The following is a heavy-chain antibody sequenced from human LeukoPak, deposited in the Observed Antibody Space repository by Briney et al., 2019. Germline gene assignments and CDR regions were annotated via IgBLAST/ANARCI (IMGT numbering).Heavy chain of an antibody. D-gene: IGHD3-10*01. CDR3: ASAFYGSGSYYSLDY. Sequence: GASVKVSCKASGYTFTGYYMHWVRQAPGQGLEWMGWINPNSGGTNYAQKFQGRVTMTRDTSTSTVYMELSSLRSEDTAVYYCASAFYGSGSYYSLDYWGQGTLVTVSS. V-gene: IGHV1-2*02. CDR2: INPNSGGT. CDR1: GYTFTGYY. J-gene: IGHJ4*02.